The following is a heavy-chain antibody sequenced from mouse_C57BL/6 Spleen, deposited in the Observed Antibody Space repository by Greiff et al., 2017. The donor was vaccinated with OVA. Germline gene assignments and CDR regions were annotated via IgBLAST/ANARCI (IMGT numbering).Heavy chain of an antibody. CDR2: INPNNGGT. J-gene: IGHJ3*01. CDR1: GYTFTDYN. V-gene: IGHV1-18*01. D-gene: IGHD2-4*01. CDR3: ARRYYEYGDGAWFAY. Sequence: VQLQQSGPELVKPGASVKIPCKASGYTFTDYNMDWVKQSHGKSLEWIGDINPNNGGTIYNQKFKGKATLTVDKSSSTAYMELRSLTSEDTAVYYCARRYYEYGDGAWFAYWGQGTLVTVSA.